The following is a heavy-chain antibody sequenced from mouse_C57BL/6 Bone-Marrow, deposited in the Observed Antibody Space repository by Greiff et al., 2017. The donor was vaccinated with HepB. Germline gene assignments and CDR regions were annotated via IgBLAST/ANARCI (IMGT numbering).Heavy chain of an antibody. Sequence: EVHLVESGGGLVQPGGSLKLSCAASGFTFSDYYMYWVRQTPEQRLEWVAYISTGGGSTYYPDTVKGRSTISRDNAKNTLYLQMSRLKSEDTARYYCARQFTAVVAALGFDVWGTGTTVTVSA. V-gene: IGHV5-12*01. CDR2: ISTGGGST. CDR3: ARQFTAVVAALGFDV. D-gene: IGHD1-1*01. J-gene: IGHJ1*03. CDR1: GFTFSDYY.